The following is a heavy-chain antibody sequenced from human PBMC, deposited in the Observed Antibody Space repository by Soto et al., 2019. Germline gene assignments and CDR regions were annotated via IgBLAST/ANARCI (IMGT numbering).Heavy chain of an antibody. V-gene: IGHV3-11*06. CDR1: GFSFSDSY. CDR3: ARDRGGYGPPDV. J-gene: IGHJ6*02. D-gene: IGHD3-10*01. Sequence: QVQLVESGGGLVKPGGSLRLSCAASGFSFSDSYMSWVRQAPGKGLEWVSYISGTSGYTGYAASVKGRFTISRDNAKNSLYLQMNSLRVEDTAVYYCARDRGGYGPPDVWGQGTTVTVSS. CDR2: ISGTSGYT.